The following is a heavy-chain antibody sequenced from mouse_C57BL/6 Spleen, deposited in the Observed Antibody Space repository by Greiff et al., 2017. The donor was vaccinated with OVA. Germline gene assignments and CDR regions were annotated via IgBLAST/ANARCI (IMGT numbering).Heavy chain of an antibody. CDR2: IYPGSGST. Sequence: QVQLKQPGAELVKPGASVKMSCKASGYTFTSYWITWVKQRPGQGLEWIGDIYPGSGSTNYNEKFKSKATLTVDTSSSTAYMQLSSLTSEDSAVYYCARRNYYEDWFAYWGQGTLVTVSA. CDR1: GYTFTSYW. J-gene: IGHJ3*01. D-gene: IGHD1-1*01. V-gene: IGHV1-55*01. CDR3: ARRNYYEDWFAY.